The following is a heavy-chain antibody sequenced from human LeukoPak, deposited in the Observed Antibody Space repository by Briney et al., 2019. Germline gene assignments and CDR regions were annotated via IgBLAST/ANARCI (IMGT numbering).Heavy chain of an antibody. CDR2: ISRTSSTI. CDR1: GFTFSSYD. D-gene: IGHD3-10*01. V-gene: IGHV3-48*04. Sequence: PGGSLRLSCAASGFTFSSYDMNWVRQAPGKGLEWVSYISRTSSTIYYADSVKGRFTISRDNAKNSLFLQMNSLRAEDTAVYYCAKDGPLNYYGSGSYGDYWGQGTLVTVSS. J-gene: IGHJ4*02. CDR3: AKDGPLNYYGSGSYGDY.